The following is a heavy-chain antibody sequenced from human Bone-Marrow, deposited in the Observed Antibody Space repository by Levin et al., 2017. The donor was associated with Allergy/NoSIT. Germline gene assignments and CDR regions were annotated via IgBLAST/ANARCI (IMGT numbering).Heavy chain of an antibody. D-gene: IGHD3-3*01. Sequence: SLKISCGASGFTFGDYSMHWVRLGPGKGLEWVSSITWNGDTTGYADSVKGRFTISRDNAKSSLYLQMNSLRPEDTALYYCAKDIRFLEWPGTFDVWGQGTKVIVSS. J-gene: IGHJ3*01. V-gene: IGHV3-9*01. CDR3: AKDIRFLEWPGTFDV. CDR2: ITWNGDTT. CDR1: GFTFGDYS.